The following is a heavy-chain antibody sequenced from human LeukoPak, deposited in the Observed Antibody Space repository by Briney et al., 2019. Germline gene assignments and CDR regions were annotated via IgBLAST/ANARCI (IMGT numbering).Heavy chain of an antibody. CDR1: GGSISSSSSY. D-gene: IGHD5-18*01. CDR2: IYTSGST. Sequence: SETLSLTCTVSGGSISSSSSYWGWIRQPPGKGLEWIGRIYTSGSTNYNPSLKSRVTMSVETSKNQFSLKLSSVTAADTAVYYCARVVRGYSYGYLDYWGQGTLITVSS. J-gene: IGHJ4*02. CDR3: ARVVRGYSYGYLDY. V-gene: IGHV4-61*05.